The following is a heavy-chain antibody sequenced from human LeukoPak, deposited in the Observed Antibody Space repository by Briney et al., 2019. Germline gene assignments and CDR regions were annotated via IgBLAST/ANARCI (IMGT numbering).Heavy chain of an antibody. D-gene: IGHD6-13*01. Sequence: SETLSLTCTVSGDSISDSSISKFYWSWIRQPPGKGLEWIGYFYDSGSTNYNPSLKSRVTISVDTSKNQFSLKLSSVTAADTAVYYCARGGIAAAPHFQHWGQGTLVTVSS. CDR3: ARGGIAAAPHFQH. J-gene: IGHJ1*01. V-gene: IGHV4-61*05. CDR1: GDSISDSSISKFY. CDR2: FYDSGST.